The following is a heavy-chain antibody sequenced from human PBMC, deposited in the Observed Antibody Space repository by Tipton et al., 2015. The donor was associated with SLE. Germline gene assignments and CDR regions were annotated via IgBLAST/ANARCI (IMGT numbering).Heavy chain of an antibody. D-gene: IGHD4-11*01. J-gene: IGHJ2*01. V-gene: IGHV4-59*11. Sequence: TLSLTCAVSGGSISSHYWTWIRQTPGKGLEWIGFVYHSGKTEYNPSLKSRVSISVDTSKNHFSLKLISVTAADTAVYYCAREFLNPVTTVHYYFDLWGRGTLVTVSS. CDR2: VYHSGKT. CDR1: GGSISSHY. CDR3: AREFLNPVTTVHYYFDL.